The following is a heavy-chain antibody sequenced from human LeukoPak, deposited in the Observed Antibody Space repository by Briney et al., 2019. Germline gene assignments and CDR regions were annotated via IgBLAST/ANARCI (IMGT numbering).Heavy chain of an antibody. V-gene: IGHV6-1*01. CDR3: ARSISGLGD. CDR2: TYYRSKWHN. J-gene: IGHJ4*02. Sequence: SQTLSLTCAISGDSVSSNSAACNWIRQSPSRGLEWLGRTYYRSKWHNGYAVSVKGRITISADTSKNQFSLQLNSVTPEDTAVYYCARSISGLGDWGQGTLVTVSS. D-gene: IGHD3-16*01. CDR1: GDSVSSNSAA.